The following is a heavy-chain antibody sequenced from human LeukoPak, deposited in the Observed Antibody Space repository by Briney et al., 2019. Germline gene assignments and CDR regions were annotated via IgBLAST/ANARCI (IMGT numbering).Heavy chain of an antibody. CDR3: ARVHWNYDGLAWFDP. J-gene: IGHJ5*02. CDR2: IFTSGAT. V-gene: IGHV4-4*07. CDR1: GGSIDSYS. D-gene: IGHD1-7*01. Sequence: PSETLSLTCTVSGGSIDSYSWSWIRQPAGKGLEWIGRIFTSGATFYYASLKTRVTMSIATSKNQFALKLSSVTAADTAVYYCARVHWNYDGLAWFDPWGQGTLVTVSS.